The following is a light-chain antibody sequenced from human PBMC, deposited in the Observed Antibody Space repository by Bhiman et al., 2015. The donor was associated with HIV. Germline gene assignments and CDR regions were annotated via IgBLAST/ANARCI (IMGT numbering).Light chain of an antibody. J-gene: IGLJ3*02. Sequence: QSVLTQPPSVSATPGQRVTISCSGSNTDIGSNYVSWYQQLPGTAPKLLIFENRQRPSGIPDRFSGSKSGTSATLGITGLQTGDEADYYCGTWDSSLSAWVFGGGTKLTVL. CDR3: GTWDSSLSAWV. CDR2: ENR. V-gene: IGLV1-51*02. CDR1: NTDIGSNY.